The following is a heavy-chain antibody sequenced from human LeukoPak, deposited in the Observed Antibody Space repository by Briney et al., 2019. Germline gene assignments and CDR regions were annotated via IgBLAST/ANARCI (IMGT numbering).Heavy chain of an antibody. CDR2: IDPSSTYI. CDR1: GFTLSSYN. CDR3: ARAPTVLVGYCSSSSCQADY. Sequence: GGSLRLSCVASGFTLSSYNMNWVRQAPGKGLEWVSAIDPSSTYIYYADSVKGRFTISRDNAENSLYLQMNSLRVEDTAVYYCARAPTVLVGYCSSSSCQADYWGQGTLVTVS. V-gene: IGHV3-21*01. D-gene: IGHD2-2*01. J-gene: IGHJ4*02.